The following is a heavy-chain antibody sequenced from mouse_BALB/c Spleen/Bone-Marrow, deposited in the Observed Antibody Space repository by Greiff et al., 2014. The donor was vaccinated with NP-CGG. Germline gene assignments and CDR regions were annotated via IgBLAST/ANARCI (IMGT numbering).Heavy chain of an antibody. Sequence: LQPSWAELLGAGGSGKLPRTASGFNIKDYYMPWGKQRPEQGLEWIGWIDPENGDTEYAPKFQGKATMTADASSNTAYLQLSSLTSEDTAVYYCNAWGYVDYWGQGTTLTVSS. CDR3: NAWGYVDY. V-gene: IGHV14-4*02. CDR1: GFNIKDYY. J-gene: IGHJ2*01. CDR2: IDPENGDT.